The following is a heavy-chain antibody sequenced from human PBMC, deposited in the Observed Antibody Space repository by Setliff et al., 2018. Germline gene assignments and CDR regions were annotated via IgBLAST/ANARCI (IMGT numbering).Heavy chain of an antibody. CDR1: GGTFRSYG. Sequence: SVKVSCKASGGTFRSYGISWVRQAPGQGLEWMGGTIPSFGSTNYAQKFQDRVTIITDESTNTAYMELSSLTSDDTATYYCAKASVWVVDANCGSFDVWGQGTVVTVSS. CDR2: TIPSFGST. D-gene: IGHD2-15*01. V-gene: IGHV1-69*05. CDR3: AKASVWVVDANCGSFDV. J-gene: IGHJ3*01.